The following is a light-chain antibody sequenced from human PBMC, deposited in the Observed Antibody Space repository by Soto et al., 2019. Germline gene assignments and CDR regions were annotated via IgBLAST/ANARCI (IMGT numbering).Light chain of an antibody. J-gene: IGLJ1*01. CDR1: SSDVGSYNL. CDR3: TSYAGTYSFFYV. V-gene: IGLV2-23*02. Sequence: QSVLTQPASVSGSPGQSITISCTGTSSDVGSYNLVSWYQQHPGKAPELMIYEVSKRPSGVSNRFSGSKSGNTASLTISGLQAEDEADYYCTSYAGTYSFFYVFGTGTKVTVL. CDR2: EVS.